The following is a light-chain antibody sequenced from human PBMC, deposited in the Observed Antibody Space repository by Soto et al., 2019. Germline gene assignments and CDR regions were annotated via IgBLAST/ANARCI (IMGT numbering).Light chain of an antibody. V-gene: IGLV1-40*01. J-gene: IGLJ1*01. CDR3: QSYDTSLSGFFV. CDR1: SSNIGADFD. CDR2: DST. Sequence: QAVVTQPPSVSGAPGQRVTISCTGSSSNIGADFDVHWYQQVPGKAPRLLIFDSTNRPSGVPDRFSGSKSGTSASLGITGLQAEDEADYYCQSYDTSLSGFFVFGTGTKVTVL.